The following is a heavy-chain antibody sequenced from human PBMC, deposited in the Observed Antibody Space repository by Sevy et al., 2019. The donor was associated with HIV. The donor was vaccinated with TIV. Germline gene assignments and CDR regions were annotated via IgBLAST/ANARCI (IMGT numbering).Heavy chain of an antibody. D-gene: IGHD6-19*01. J-gene: IGHJ5*02. Sequence: ASVKVSCKASGYNFYIHWVRQAPGEGLEWMGRVTPNSGATSYAQKFQDRVAMTMDTSINTAYMELSGLKSDDTAIYYCAGQSLGWYNWFDPWGQGTLVTVSS. CDR1: GYNFY. CDR2: VTPNSGAT. CDR3: AGQSLGWYNWFDP. V-gene: IGHV1-2*06.